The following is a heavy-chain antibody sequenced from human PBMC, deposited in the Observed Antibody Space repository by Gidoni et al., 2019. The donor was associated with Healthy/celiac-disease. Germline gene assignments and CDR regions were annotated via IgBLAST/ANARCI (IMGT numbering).Heavy chain of an antibody. CDR3: AREVSGLVVAAIDY. CDR2: ST. D-gene: IGHD2-15*01. Sequence: STYYNPSLKSRVTISVDTSKNQFSLKLSSVTAADTAVYYCAREVSGLVVAAIDYWGQGTLVTVSS. J-gene: IGHJ4*02. V-gene: IGHV4-39*07.